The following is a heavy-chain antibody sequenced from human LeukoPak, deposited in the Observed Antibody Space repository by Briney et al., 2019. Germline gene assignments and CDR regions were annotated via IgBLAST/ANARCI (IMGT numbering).Heavy chain of an antibody. Sequence: GGSLRLSCAASGFTFSSYAMHWVRQAPGKGLEWVAVISYDGSNKYYTDSVKGRFTISRDNSKNTLYLQMNSLRAEDTAVYYCARDAGYSSGWYGGYFDYWGQGTLVTVSS. D-gene: IGHD6-19*01. CDR1: GFTFSSYA. J-gene: IGHJ4*02. CDR2: ISYDGSNK. V-gene: IGHV3-30-3*01. CDR3: ARDAGYSSGWYGGYFDY.